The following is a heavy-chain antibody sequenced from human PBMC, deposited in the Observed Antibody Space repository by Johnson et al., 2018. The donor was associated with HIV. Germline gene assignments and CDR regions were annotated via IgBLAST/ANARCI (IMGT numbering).Heavy chain of an antibody. CDR2: LSYDGSNK. J-gene: IGHJ3*02. V-gene: IGHV3-30-3*01. Sequence: QVQLVESGGDVVQPGRSLRLSCPASGFTFSSYALHWVRQAPGKGLEWVAVLSYDGSNKFYADSVKGRFNISRDNSKNTLYLQMNSLRTEDTAMYYCARERGYFGNPAFDIWGQGTMVTVSS. CDR3: ARERGYFGNPAFDI. D-gene: IGHD4-23*01. CDR1: GFTFSSYA.